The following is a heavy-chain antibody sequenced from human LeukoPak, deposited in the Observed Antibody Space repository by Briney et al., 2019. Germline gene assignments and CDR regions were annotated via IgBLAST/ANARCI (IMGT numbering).Heavy chain of an antibody. CDR3: ASARTHGDDDQRFDY. V-gene: IGHV4-31*03. CDR2: IYYSGST. J-gene: IGHJ4*02. CDR1: GGSISSGGYY. Sequence: PSETPSLTCTVSGGSISSGGYYWSWIRQHPGKGLEWIGYIYYSGSTYYNPSLKSRVTISVDTSKNQFSLKLSSVTAADTAVYYCASARTHGDDDQRFDYWGQGTLVTVSS. D-gene: IGHD4-17*01.